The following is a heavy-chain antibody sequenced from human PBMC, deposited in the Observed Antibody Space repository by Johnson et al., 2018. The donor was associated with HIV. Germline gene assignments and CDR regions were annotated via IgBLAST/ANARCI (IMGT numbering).Heavy chain of an antibody. D-gene: IGHD6-6*01. CDR1: GFTFSDYN. J-gene: IGHJ3*01. V-gene: IGHV3-66*01. CDR2: IYTGSDST. Sequence: VQLVESGGGLVKPGGSLRLSCAASGFTFSDYNMNWVRQAPVKGLEWVSVIYTGSDSTSYTDSVKDRFTIYRDSSQNAVYLQMRSLRAEDTALYYCARGSSGSFDLWGRGTMVTVSS. CDR3: ARGSSGSFDL.